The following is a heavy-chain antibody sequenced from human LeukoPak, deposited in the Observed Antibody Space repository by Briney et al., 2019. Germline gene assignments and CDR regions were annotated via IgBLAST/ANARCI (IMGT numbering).Heavy chain of an antibody. Sequence: GRSLRLSCAASGFTFDDYAMHWVRQAPGKGLEWVSGISWNSGSIGYADSVKGRFTISRDNAKNSLYLQMNSLRAEDTALYYCAKDGGSYYGNFDYWGQGTLVTVSS. D-gene: IGHD1-26*01. CDR2: ISWNSGSI. J-gene: IGHJ4*02. CDR3: AKDGGSYYGNFDY. CDR1: GFTFDDYA. V-gene: IGHV3-9*01.